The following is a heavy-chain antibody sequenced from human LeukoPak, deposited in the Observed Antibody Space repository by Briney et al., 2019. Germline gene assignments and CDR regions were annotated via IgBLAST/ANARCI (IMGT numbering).Heavy chain of an antibody. Sequence: PGGSLRLSCAASGFTFSSYAMHWVRQAPGKGLEWVSSISSSSTYIYYADSVKGRFTTSRDNAKNALYLQMNSLRAEDTAVYYCVRDQSGVSFDYWGQGILVPVSS. V-gene: IGHV3-21*01. D-gene: IGHD3-3*01. CDR3: VRDQSGVSFDY. CDR1: GFTFSSYA. CDR2: ISSSSTYI. J-gene: IGHJ4*02.